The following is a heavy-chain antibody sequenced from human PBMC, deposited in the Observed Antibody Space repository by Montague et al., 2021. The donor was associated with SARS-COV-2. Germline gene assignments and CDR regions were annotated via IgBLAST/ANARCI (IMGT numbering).Heavy chain of an antibody. Sequence: SETLSLTCTVSGGSVSSGGYYWSWIRQPPGKGLEWIGYIYYSGSTYYNPSLKSRVTISLDTSKNQFSLKLSSVTAADTAVYYCARGAWGTGINWSDYWGQGTPVTVSS. D-gene: IGHD1-20*01. CDR2: IYYSGST. J-gene: IGHJ4*02. CDR3: ARGAWGTGINWSDY. V-gene: IGHV4-61*08. CDR1: GGSVSSGGYY.